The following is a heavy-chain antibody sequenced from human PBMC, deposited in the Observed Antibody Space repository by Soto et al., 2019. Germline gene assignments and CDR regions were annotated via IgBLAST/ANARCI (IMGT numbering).Heavy chain of an antibody. CDR2: ISWDGGST. D-gene: IGHD2-8*01. CDR1: GFTFDDYT. V-gene: IGHV3-43*01. J-gene: IGHJ6*02. Sequence: GGSLRLSCAASGFTFDDYTMHWVRQAPGKGLEWVSLISWDGGSTYYADSVKGRFTISRDNSKNSLYLQMNSLRTEDTALYYCAKDRYCTNGVCYPLYYYYGMDVWGQGTTVTVSS. CDR3: AKDRYCTNGVCYPLYYYYGMDV.